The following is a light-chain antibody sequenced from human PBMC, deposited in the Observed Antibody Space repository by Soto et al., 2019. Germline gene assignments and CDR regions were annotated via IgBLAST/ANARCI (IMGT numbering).Light chain of an antibody. CDR3: QQRSSWPPT. V-gene: IGKV3D-20*02. Sequence: EIVFTQSPATLSLSPGERSALSCLASQSVSSSYLAWYQQKPGLAPRLLMSAASSRATGIPDRFSGSGSGTDLTLTISSLEPEDFAVYYCQQRSSWPPTFGQGTRLEIK. J-gene: IGKJ5*01. CDR2: AAS. CDR1: QSVSSSY.